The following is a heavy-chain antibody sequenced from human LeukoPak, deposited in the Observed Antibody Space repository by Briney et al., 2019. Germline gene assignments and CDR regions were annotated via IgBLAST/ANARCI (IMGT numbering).Heavy chain of an antibody. CDR1: GGSISSSSYY. D-gene: IGHD6-13*01. CDR2: IYYSGST. Sequence: PSETLSLTCTVSGGSISSSSYYWGWIRQPPGKGLERIGSIYYSGSTYYNPSLKSRVTISVDTSKNQFSLKLSSVTAADTAVYYCARDLGSWYKNWFDPWGQGTLVTVSS. CDR3: ARDLGSWYKNWFDP. J-gene: IGHJ5*02. V-gene: IGHV4-39*07.